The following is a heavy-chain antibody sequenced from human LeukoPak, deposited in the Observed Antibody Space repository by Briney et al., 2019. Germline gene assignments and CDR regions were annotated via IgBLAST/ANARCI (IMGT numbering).Heavy chain of an antibody. V-gene: IGHV4-59*01. D-gene: IGHD6-19*01. CDR3: ARGRQWLVEEAYYYYYYMDV. J-gene: IGHJ6*03. CDR2: IYYSGST. Sequence: SETLSLTCTVSGGSISSSYWSWIRQPPGKGLEWIGYIYYSGSTNYNPSLKSRVTISVDTSKNQFSLKLSSVTAADTAVYYCARGRQWLVEEAYYYYYYMDVWGKGTTVTVSS. CDR1: GGSISSSY.